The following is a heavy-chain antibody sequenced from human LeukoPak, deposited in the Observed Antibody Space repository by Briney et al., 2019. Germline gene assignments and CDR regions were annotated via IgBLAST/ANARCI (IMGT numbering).Heavy chain of an antibody. Sequence: PGGSLRLSCAASGFTFSSYWMSWVRQAPGKGLEWVSYISSSSSTIYYADSVKGRLTISRDNAKNSLYLQMNSLRAEDTAVYYCARVGRYYDILGWGQGTLVTVSS. CDR2: ISSSSSTI. J-gene: IGHJ4*02. V-gene: IGHV3-48*01. CDR1: GFTFSSYW. CDR3: ARVGRYYDILG. D-gene: IGHD3-9*01.